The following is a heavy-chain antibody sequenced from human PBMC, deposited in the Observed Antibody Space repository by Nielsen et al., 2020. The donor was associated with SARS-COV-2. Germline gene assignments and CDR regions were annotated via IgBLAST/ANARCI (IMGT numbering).Heavy chain of an antibody. CDR2: IYPGDSDT. CDR1: GSRFTSYW. CDR3: ASWSKSNWFDY. D-gene: IGHD2-8*01. Sequence: GGSLRLSCKGSGSRFTSYWIGWVRQISGKGLELMGFIYPGDSDTRYGPSFQGQVTISADKSITTAYLQWSSLKATDTAIYFCASWSKSNWFDYWGQGTLVTVSA. J-gene: IGHJ4*02. V-gene: IGHV5-51*01.